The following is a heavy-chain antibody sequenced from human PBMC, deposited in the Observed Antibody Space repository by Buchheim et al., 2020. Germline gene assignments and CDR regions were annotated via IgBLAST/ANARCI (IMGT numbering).Heavy chain of an antibody. Sequence: EVQVVESGGRLVKPGGSLRLSCVASGFTFSNAWMSWVRQTPGKGLEWLARIKGKDCGETRDYGTPVKGRFTISRDDSTNPVFLQMNSLKTEDTGIYYCTWTGYTWFDTWGEGTL. J-gene: IGHJ5*02. CDR2: IKGKDCGETR. V-gene: IGHV3-15*05. CDR3: TWTGYTWFDT. CDR1: GFTFSNAW. D-gene: IGHD3/OR15-3a*01.